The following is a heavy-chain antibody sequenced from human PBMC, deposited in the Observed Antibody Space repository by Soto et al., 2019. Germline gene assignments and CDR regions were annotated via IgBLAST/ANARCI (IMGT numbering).Heavy chain of an antibody. Sequence: SETLFLTCTVSGGSISSYYWSWTRQPPGKGLEWIGYIYYSGSTNYNPSLKSRVTISVDTSKNQFSLKLSSVTAADTAVYYCARGVLRYFDWHERNYYGMDVWGQGTTVTVSS. J-gene: IGHJ6*02. D-gene: IGHD3-9*01. CDR3: ARGVLRYFDWHERNYYGMDV. CDR2: IYYSGST. V-gene: IGHV4-59*01. CDR1: GGSISSYY.